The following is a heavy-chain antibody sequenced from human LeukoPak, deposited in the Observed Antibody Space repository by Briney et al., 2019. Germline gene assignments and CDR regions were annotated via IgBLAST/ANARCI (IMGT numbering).Heavy chain of an antibody. V-gene: IGHV3-23*01. J-gene: IGHJ4*02. D-gene: IGHD6-19*01. Sequence: GGSLRLSSAASGFTFSSYAMGWVRQAPGKGLEWVSAISGSGGSTYYADSVKGRFTISRDNSKNTLYLQMNSLRAEDTAVYYCAKGIAVAGYYFDYWGQGTLVTVSS. CDR1: GFTFSSYA. CDR3: AKGIAVAGYYFDY. CDR2: ISGSGGST.